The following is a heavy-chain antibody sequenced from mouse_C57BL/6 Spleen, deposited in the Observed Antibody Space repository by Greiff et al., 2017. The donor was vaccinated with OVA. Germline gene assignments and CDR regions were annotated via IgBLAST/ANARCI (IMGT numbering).Heavy chain of an antibody. J-gene: IGHJ2*01. V-gene: IGHV1-52*01. D-gene: IGHD1-1*01. CDR3: AREAVVATKNYFDY. Sequence: QVQLKQPGAELVRPGSSVKLSCKASGYTFTSYWMHWVKQRPIQGLEWIGNIDPSDSETHYNQKFKDKATLTVDKSSSTAYMQLSSLTSEDSAVYYCAREAVVATKNYFDYWGQGTTLTVSS. CDR1: GYTFTSYW. CDR2: IDPSDSET.